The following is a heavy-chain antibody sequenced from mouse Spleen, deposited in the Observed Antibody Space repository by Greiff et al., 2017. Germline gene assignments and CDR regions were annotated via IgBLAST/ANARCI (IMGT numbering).Heavy chain of an antibody. CDR1: GFSFTSYG. D-gene: IGHD4-1*01. J-gene: IGHJ4*01. CDR2: IWSGGST. Sequence: QVQLKESGPGLVQPSQSLSIPCTVSGFSFTSYGVHCVRQSPGKGLEWLGVIWSGGSTDYDAAFISRLSISKDNSKSQVFVKMNRLQADDTAIYYCARSAGRAMDYWGQGTSVTGSS. V-gene: IGHV2-2*01. CDR3: ARSAGRAMDY.